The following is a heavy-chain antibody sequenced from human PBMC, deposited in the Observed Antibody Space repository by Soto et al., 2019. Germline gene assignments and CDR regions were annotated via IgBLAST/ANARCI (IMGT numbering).Heavy chain of an antibody. CDR1: GGSFSGYY. CDR3: ARVGATGYFDY. CDR2: INHSGST. J-gene: IGHJ4*02. V-gene: IGHV4-34*01. D-gene: IGHD1-26*01. Sequence: QVQLQQWGAGLLKPSETLSLTCAVYGGSFSGYYWSWIRQPPGKGLEWIGEINHSGSTNYNPSLKSRFTISVDTTKNQFSLKLSSVTAADTAVYYCARVGATGYFDYWGQGTLVTVSS.